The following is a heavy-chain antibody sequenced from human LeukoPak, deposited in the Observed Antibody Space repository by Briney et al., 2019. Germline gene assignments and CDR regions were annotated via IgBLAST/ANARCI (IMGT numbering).Heavy chain of an antibody. J-gene: IGHJ4*02. Sequence: PGGSLRLSCAASGFTFSSYWMSWVRQAPGKGLEWVAFIRHDGSNKYYADSVRGRFTISRDNSKNTLYLQMHTLRTEDTAVYYCSALAGVFDYWGQGTLVTVSS. CDR3: SALAGVFDY. D-gene: IGHD7-27*01. V-gene: IGHV3-30*02. CDR1: GFTFSSYW. CDR2: IRHDGSNK.